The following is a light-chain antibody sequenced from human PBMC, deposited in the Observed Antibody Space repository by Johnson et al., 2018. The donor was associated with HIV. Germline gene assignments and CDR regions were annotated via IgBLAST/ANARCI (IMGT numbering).Light chain of an antibody. V-gene: IGLV1-51*02. CDR2: ENN. Sequence: SVLTQPPSVSAAPEQKVTISCSGSSSNIGNNYVSWYQQLPGTAPKLLIYENNKRPSGIPYRFSGSKSGTSATLGITGLQTGDEADYYCGTWDTSLSARVFGTGTKVTVL. J-gene: IGLJ1*01. CDR3: GTWDTSLSARV. CDR1: SSNIGNNY.